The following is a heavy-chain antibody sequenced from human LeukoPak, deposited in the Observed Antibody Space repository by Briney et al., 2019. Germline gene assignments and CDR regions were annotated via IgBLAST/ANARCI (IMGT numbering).Heavy chain of an antibody. CDR2: ILYDESNK. CDR1: GFIFSNSG. J-gene: IGHJ4*02. V-gene: IGHV3-30*03. CDR3: ARPTTASTIYEYYFDY. D-gene: IGHD4-11*01. Sequence: PGGSLRLSCAASGFIFSNSGMHWVRRAPGKGLEWVADILYDESNKYYADSVKGRFTISRDNSKNTLYLEMSSLRAEDTAAYYCARPTTASTIYEYYFDYWGQGTLVTVSS.